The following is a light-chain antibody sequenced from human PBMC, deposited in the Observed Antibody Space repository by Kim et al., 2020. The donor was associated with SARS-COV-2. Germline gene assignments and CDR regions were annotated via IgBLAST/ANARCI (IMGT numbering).Light chain of an antibody. CDR3: ISYTNLNTGL. CDR2: IVA. Sequence: GQSITCTCLGGHDDVAIYTAVSWYQQLPGKDPYLIIFIVAKRPAGVSVRFSGYKSCNTASLTISGLQAEDEADYYCISYTNLNTGLFGGGTKVTVL. CDR1: HDDVAIYTA. V-gene: IGLV2-14*03. J-gene: IGLJ2*01.